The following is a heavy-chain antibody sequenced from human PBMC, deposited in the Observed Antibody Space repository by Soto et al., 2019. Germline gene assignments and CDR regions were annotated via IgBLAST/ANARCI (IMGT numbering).Heavy chain of an antibody. CDR2: ISCCGGTA. V-gene: IGHV3-23*01. CDR1: GFNFNKYA. J-gene: IGHJ4*02. Sequence: EVQLLESGGDLVRPGESLRLSCAASGFNFNKYAMSWVRQAPGEGLEWVSGISCCGGTASYADSVKGRFTIARDDSKNTLFLHMNSLKTEDTALYYCTTHAPEDMIRKWGPGTLVTVSS. D-gene: IGHD2-15*01. CDR3: TTHAPEDMIRK.